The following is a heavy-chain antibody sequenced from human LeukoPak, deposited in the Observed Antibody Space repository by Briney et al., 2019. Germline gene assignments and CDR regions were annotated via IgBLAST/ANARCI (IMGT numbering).Heavy chain of an antibody. CDR2: IYPADSDT. CDR1: GYSFTSYW. V-gene: IGHV5-51*01. Sequence: GESLKISCKGSGYSFTSYWIAWVRQMPGKGRHWRGIIYPADSDTRYSPSFQGQFTISADKSISTAYLQWSSLKASDTAMYYCARPNYDGFALDYWGQGTLVTVSS. CDR3: ARPNYDGFALDY. D-gene: IGHD3-3*01. J-gene: IGHJ4*02.